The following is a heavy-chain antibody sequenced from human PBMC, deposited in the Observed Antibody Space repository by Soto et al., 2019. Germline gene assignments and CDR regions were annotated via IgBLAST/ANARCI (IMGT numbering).Heavy chain of an antibody. Sequence: LETLSLTCTVYGGNVRSGSCYLSWLRQPPGKGLEWIGYIYYSGSTNYNPSLKSRVTISVDTSKDQFSLKLSSVTAADTAVYYCARGSSRKYQLLYGYWFDPWGQGTLVTV. CDR2: IYYSGST. D-gene: IGHD2-2*02. CDR3: ARGSSRKYQLLYGYWFDP. J-gene: IGHJ5*02. CDR1: GGNVRSGSCY. V-gene: IGHV4-61*01.